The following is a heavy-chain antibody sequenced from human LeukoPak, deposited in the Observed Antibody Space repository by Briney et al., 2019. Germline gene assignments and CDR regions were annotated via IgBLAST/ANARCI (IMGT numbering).Heavy chain of an antibody. D-gene: IGHD1-26*01. V-gene: IGHV4-61*10. CDR1: GGSISSAGYY. CDR3: ARHQWVPAFDI. CDR2: IYYTGNT. J-gene: IGHJ3*02. Sequence: PSETLSLTCTVSGGSISSAGYYWSWIRQPAGKGLEWIGYIYYTGNTNFNPSLKSRVAISIDTSKNQFSLKLSSVTAADTAVYYCARHQWVPAFDIWGQGTMVTVSS.